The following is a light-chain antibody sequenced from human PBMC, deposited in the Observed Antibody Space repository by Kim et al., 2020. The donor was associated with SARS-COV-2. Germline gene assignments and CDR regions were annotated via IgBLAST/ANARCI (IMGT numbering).Light chain of an antibody. J-gene: IGLJ2*01. CDR2: YDS. V-gene: IGLV3-21*04. CDR3: QVWDSSSDQEV. Sequence: SYELTQPPSVSVAPGKTARITCGGNNIGSKSVHWYQQKPGQAPVLVIYYDSDRPSGIPERFSGSNSGNTATLTISRVEAGDEADYYCQVWDSSSDQEVFGGGTRLTFL. CDR1: NIGSKS.